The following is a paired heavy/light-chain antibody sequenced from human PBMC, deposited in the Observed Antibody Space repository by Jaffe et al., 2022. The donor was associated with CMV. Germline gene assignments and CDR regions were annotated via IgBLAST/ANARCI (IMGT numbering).Heavy chain of an antibody. CDR1: GYTFTSYG. V-gene: IGHV1-18*04. D-gene: IGHD3-22*01. J-gene: IGHJ3*02. CDR2: ISAYNGNT. CDR3: ATPYYDSSGSRGAFDI. Sequence: QVQLVQSGAEVKKPGASVKVSCKASGYTFTSYGISWVRQAPGQGLEWMGWISAYNGNTNYAQKLQGRVTMTTDTSTSTAYMELRSLRSDDTAVYYCATPYYDSSGSRGAFDIWGQGTMVTVSS.
Light chain of an antibody. CDR1: QSVSSY. V-gene: IGKV3-11*01. CDR3: QQRSNWPPWT. CDR2: DAS. Sequence: EIVLTQSPATLSLSPGERATLSCRASQSVSSYLAWYQQKPGQAPRLLIYDASNRATGIPARFSGSGSGTDFTLTISSLEPEDFAVYYCQQRSNWPPWTFGQGTKVEIK. J-gene: IGKJ1*01.